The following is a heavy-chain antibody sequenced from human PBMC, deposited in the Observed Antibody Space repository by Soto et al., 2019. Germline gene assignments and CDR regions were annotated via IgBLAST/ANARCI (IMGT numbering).Heavy chain of an antibody. D-gene: IGHD1-1*01. CDR1: GFTFNNYA. Sequence: GGSLRLSCAASGFTFNNYAMNWVRQAPGKGLEWVSTISGGGDGTYYAASVKGRFTISRDNSKNAVYLQMNSLRAEDTAVYYCARDYNLIYYKYGRDVWGQGTTVTVSS. CDR3: ARDYNLIYYKYGRDV. V-gene: IGHV3-23*01. J-gene: IGHJ6*02. CDR2: ISGGGDGT.